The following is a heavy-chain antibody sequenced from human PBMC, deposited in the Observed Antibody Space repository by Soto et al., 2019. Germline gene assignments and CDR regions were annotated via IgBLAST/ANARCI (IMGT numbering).Heavy chain of an antibody. D-gene: IGHD3-16*01. CDR3: ARGNPFNYAGFDV. CDR1: GYTFSDFD. Sequence: GASVKVSCKASGYTFSDFDINWLRQAAGQGPEWMGWMNAKSGDTFSAQRLQGKFNMTWDTSLSTAYMEVGSLTSDDAAIYCCARGNPFNYAGFDVWGQGTTVTVSS. V-gene: IGHV1-8*01. J-gene: IGHJ6*02. CDR2: MNAKSGDT.